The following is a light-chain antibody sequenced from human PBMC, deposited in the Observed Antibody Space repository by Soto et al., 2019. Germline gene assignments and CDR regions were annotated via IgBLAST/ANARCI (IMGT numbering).Light chain of an antibody. V-gene: IGKV1-17*01. CDR1: QAITND. J-gene: IGKJ1*01. CDR2: AAS. CDR3: LQHNSYPRT. Sequence: DIQMTQSPSSLSASVGDRVTITCRASQAITNDLSWYQQKPGETPKRLIYAASTLHSGVPSRFSGSGSGTEFTLTISSLQPADFATYFCLQHNSYPRTFGQGTKVEIK.